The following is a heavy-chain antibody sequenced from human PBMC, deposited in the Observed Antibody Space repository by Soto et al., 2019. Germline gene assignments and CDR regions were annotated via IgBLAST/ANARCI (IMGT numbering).Heavy chain of an antibody. Sequence: SETLSLTCTASGGFISSYYWSWIRQPPGKGLEWIGYIYYSGSTNYNPSLKSRVTISVDTSKNQFSLKLSSVTAADTAVYYCAKLGYCSSTSCYGEALNWFDPWGQGTLVTVSS. CDR1: GGFISSYY. D-gene: IGHD2-2*01. CDR2: IYYSGST. J-gene: IGHJ5*02. V-gene: IGHV4-59*08. CDR3: AKLGYCSSTSCYGEALNWFDP.